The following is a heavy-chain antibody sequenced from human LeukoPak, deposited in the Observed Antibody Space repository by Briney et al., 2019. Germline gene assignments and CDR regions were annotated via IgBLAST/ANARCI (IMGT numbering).Heavy chain of an antibody. CDR2: ISPNNGNT. J-gene: IGHJ3*02. CDR1: GYTFGTSS. D-gene: IGHD1-1*01. CDR3: TRVRNSNNWWGAFDI. V-gene: IGHV1-18*01. Sequence: ASVNVSCKAFGYTFGTSSISWVRQAPGQRLEWMGWISPNNGNTHYAQGVQGRVTMTTDTSRSTAYMELRSLRSDDTAVYYCTRVRNSNNWWGAFDIWGQGTMDTVSS.